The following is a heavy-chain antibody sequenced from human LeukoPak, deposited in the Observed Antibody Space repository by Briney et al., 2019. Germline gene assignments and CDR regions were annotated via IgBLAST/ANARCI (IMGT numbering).Heavy chain of an antibody. V-gene: IGHV4-34*01. CDR1: GGSFSGYY. D-gene: IGHD2-21*02. CDR3: ARGKLCGGDCYQPPEDY. CDR2: INHSGST. Sequence: PSETLSLTCAVYGGSFSGYYWSWIRQPPGKGLEGIGEINHSGSTNYNPSLKSRVTISVDTSKNQFSLKLSSVTAADTAVYYCARGKLCGGDCYQPPEDYWGQGTLVTVSS. J-gene: IGHJ4*02.